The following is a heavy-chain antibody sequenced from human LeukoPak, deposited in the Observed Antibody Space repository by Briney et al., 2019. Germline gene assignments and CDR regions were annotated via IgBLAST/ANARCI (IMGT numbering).Heavy chain of an antibody. Sequence: ASVKVSCKASGGTFSSYAISWVRQAPGQGLEWMGGIIPIFGTANYAQKFQGRVTITADESTSTAYMELSSLRSEDTAVYYCARDRYCSSTSCYSGDYGMDVWGKGTMVTVSS. CDR3: ARDRYCSSTSCYSGDYGMDV. CDR2: IIPIFGTA. D-gene: IGHD2-2*01. V-gene: IGHV1-69*13. J-gene: IGHJ6*04. CDR1: GGTFSSYA.